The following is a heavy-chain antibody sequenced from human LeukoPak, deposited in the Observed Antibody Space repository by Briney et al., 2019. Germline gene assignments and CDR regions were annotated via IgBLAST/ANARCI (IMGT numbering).Heavy chain of an antibody. J-gene: IGHJ4*02. V-gene: IGHV1-2*02. CDR3: ASDPYCSGGSCTIAPDY. CDR2: INPNSGGT. CDR1: GYTFTGYY. Sequence: ASVKVSRKASGYTFTGYYMHWVRQAPGQGLEWMGWINPNSGGTNYAQKFQGRVTMTRDTSISTAYMELSRLRSDDTAVYYCASDPYCSGGSCTIAPDYWGQGTLVTVSS. D-gene: IGHD2-15*01.